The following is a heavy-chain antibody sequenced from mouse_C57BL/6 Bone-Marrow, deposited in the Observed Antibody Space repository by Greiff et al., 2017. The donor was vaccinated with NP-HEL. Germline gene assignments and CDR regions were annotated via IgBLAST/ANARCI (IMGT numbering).Heavy chain of an antibody. CDR2: IDPNRGGT. V-gene: IGHV1-72*01. Sequence: VQLQQPGAELVKPGASVKLSCKASGYTFTSYWMHWVKQRPGRGLEWIGRIDPNRGGTKYNEKFKSKATLTVDKPSSTAYMQLSSLTSEDSAVYYCARGRTEGAMDYWGQGTSVTVSS. D-gene: IGHD1-1*01. CDR1: GYTFTSYW. CDR3: ARGRTEGAMDY. J-gene: IGHJ4*01.